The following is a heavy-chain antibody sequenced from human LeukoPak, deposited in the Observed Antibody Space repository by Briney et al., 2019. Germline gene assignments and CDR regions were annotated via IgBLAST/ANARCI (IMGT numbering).Heavy chain of an antibody. CDR1: EFTFSNYA. V-gene: IGHV3-23*01. J-gene: IGHJ4*02. CDR2: ISASGGST. D-gene: IGHD5-18*01. Sequence: PGGSLRLSCAASEFTFSNYAMSWVRQSPGKGLEWVSAISASGGSTYYADSVKGRFTISRDNSKNTLYLQMNSLKADDTAVYYCTRDRRAYTYGQFDYWGQGTLVTVSS. CDR3: TRDRRAYTYGQFDY.